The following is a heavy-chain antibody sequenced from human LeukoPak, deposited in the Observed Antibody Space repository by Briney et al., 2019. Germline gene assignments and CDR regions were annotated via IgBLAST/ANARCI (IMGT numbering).Heavy chain of an antibody. CDR1: GFTFNRFY. CDR2: ISSNGATT. J-gene: IGHJ3*02. D-gene: IGHD4-23*01. V-gene: IGHV3-64*04. CDR3: ARGRGGYGGNSYAFDI. Sequence: GGSLRLSCSASGFTFNRFYLHWVRQAPGKGLEFVSHISSNGATTYYADSVKGRFTISRDNAKNSLYLQMNSLRAEDTAVYYCARGRGGYGGNSYAFDIWGQGTMVTVSS.